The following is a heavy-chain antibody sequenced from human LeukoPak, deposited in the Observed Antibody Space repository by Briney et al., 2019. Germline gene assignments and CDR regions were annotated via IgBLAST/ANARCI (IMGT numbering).Heavy chain of an antibody. D-gene: IGHD2-15*01. CDR2: IYHSGST. Sequence: SETLSLTCTVSGYSISSGYYWGWIRQPPGKGLEWIGSIYHSGSTYYNPSLKSRVTISVDTSKNQFSLRLSSVTAADTAVYYCARDGGYCSGGSCYYVLYYFDYWGQGTLVTVSS. CDR1: GYSISSGYY. J-gene: IGHJ4*02. V-gene: IGHV4-38-2*02. CDR3: ARDGGYCSGGSCYYVLYYFDY.